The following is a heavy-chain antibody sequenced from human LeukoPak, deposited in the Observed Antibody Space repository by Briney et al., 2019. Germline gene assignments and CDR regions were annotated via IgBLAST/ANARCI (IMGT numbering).Heavy chain of an antibody. V-gene: IGHV3-23*01. CDR2: ISGSGGGT. CDR1: GFTFSSYA. Sequence: GGSLRLSCAASGFTFSSYAMSWVRQAPGKGPEWVSAISGSGGGTYYADSVKGRFTISRDNSKNTLHLQMNSLRAEDTAVYYCAKNAHYYDSSGFDYWGQGTLVTVSS. CDR3: AKNAHYYDSSGFDY. J-gene: IGHJ4*02. D-gene: IGHD3-22*01.